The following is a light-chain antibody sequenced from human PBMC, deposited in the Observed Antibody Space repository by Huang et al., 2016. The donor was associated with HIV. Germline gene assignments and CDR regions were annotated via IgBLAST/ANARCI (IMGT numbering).Light chain of an antibody. CDR2: EGS. J-gene: IGKJ1*01. CDR1: QSLLHTDGKTY. CDR3: MQTIQPTT. V-gene: IGKV2D-29*02. Sequence: DIVMTQTPLSLSVTPGQPASISCKSSQSLLHTDGKTYLYWYLQNPGQSPHILIYEGSNRFSGVSDRFSGSGSGTNFTLKISRVEAEDAGVYYCMQTIQPTTFGQGTKVEIK.